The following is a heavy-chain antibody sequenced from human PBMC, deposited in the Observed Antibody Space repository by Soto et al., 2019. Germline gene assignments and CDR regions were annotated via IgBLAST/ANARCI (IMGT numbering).Heavy chain of an antibody. D-gene: IGHD2-15*01. CDR2: IYSGGST. V-gene: IGHV3-53*04. CDR1: GFTVSSNY. Sequence: EVQLVESGGGLVQPGGSLRLSCAASGFTVSSNYMSWVRQAPGKGLEWVSVIYSGGSTYYADSVKGRFTISRHNSKNTLYLQMNSLRAEDTAVYYRARDRCSGGSCYSGRHWFDPWGQGTLVTVSS. J-gene: IGHJ5*02. CDR3: ARDRCSGGSCYSGRHWFDP.